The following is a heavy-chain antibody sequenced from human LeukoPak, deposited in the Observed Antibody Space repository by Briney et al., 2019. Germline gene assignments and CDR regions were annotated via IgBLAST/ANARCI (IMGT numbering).Heavy chain of an antibody. CDR3: ARVGTLYYDFWSGYSTAEYFQH. CDR2: IYYSGST. J-gene: IGHJ1*01. V-gene: IGHV4-59*12. Sequence: SETLSLTCTVSGGSITSYYWSWIRQPPGKGLEWIGYIYYSGSTNYNPSLKSRVTISVDTSKNQFSLKLSSVTAADTAVYYCARVGTLYYDFWSGYSTAEYFQHWGQGTLVTVSS. CDR1: GGSITSYY. D-gene: IGHD3-3*01.